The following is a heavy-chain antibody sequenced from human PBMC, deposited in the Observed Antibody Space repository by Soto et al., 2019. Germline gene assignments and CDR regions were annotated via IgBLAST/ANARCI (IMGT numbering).Heavy chain of an antibody. CDR3: ARDLGWEYQLPLSVWFDP. Sequence: QVQLVQSGAEVKKPGASVKVSCKASGYTFTSYGISWVRQAPGQGLEWMGWISAYNGNTNYAQKLQGRVTMTTDTXTXTXXRERRSLRSDDTAVYYCARDLGWEYQLPLSVWFDPWGQGTLVTVSS. J-gene: IGHJ5*02. V-gene: IGHV1-18*01. CDR2: ISAYNGNT. CDR1: GYTFTSYG. D-gene: IGHD2-2*01.